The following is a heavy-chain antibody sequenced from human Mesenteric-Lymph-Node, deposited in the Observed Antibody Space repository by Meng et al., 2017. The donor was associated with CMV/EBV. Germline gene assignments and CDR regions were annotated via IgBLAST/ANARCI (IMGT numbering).Heavy chain of an antibody. CDR1: GFTFSSYS. D-gene: IGHD1-26*01. Sequence: GGSLRLSCAASGFTFSSYSMNWVRQAPGKGLEWVSDISGSGDSTDYADSVKGRFIISRDNSRNTLYLQMNSLRAEDTAVYYCAKNGWGGATVPRYFDLWGRGTLVTVSS. V-gene: IGHV3-23*01. J-gene: IGHJ2*01. CDR3: AKNGWGGATVPRYFDL. CDR2: ISGSGDST.